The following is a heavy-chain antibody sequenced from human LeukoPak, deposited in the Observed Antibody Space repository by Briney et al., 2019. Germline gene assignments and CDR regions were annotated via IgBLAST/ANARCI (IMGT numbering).Heavy chain of an antibody. CDR2: VHSTGAT. CDR3: ARGDTSGATYFDY. J-gene: IGHJ4*02. V-gene: IGHV4-4*07. CDR1: GGSLSNYY. Sequence: SETLSLTCTVSGGSLSNYYWNWIRQPAGKGLEWIGRVHSTGATHFNPAFASRLTMSEGPSKNQFSLKLRSMTAADTAIYFCARGDTSGATYFDYWGRGTLVTVSS. D-gene: IGHD1-26*01.